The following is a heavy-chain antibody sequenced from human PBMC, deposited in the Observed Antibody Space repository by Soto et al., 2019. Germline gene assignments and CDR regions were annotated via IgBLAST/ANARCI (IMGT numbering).Heavy chain of an antibody. CDR1: GYTFITYD. CDR2: MNPDNGNA. CDR3: ARRTERSGPNYFDS. Sequence: GSSVTVSCLATGYTFITYDINWVRPPAAQGLEWMGGMNPDNGNAGYAQKFQGRVTMTRNTSISTAYLELSTLRFDDTAVYFCARRTERSGPNYFDSWGQGSLVTVS. V-gene: IGHV1-8*01. D-gene: IGHD6-25*01. J-gene: IGHJ4*02.